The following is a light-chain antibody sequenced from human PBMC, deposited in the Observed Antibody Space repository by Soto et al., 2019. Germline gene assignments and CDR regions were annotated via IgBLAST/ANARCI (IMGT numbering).Light chain of an antibody. CDR1: SSDVGGYKY. Sequence: QSALTQPPSASGSPVQSVTISCTGTSSDVGGYKYVSWYQQHPGKAPKLMIYEVSKRPSGVPDRFSGFKSGITSSLTVSGLQAEEEADYYCSSYAGSNNWVFGGGTKLTVL. CDR3: SSYAGSNNWV. CDR2: EVS. J-gene: IGLJ3*02. V-gene: IGLV2-8*01.